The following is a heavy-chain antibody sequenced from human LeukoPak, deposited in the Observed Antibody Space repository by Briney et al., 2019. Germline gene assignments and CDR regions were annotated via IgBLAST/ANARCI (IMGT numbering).Heavy chain of an antibody. V-gene: IGHV4-34*01. D-gene: IGHD1-14*01. CDR3: ARRNQPRLYDYYYGMDV. J-gene: IGHJ6*02. CDR1: GGSFSGYY. CDR2: INHSGST. Sequence: SETLSLTCAVYGGSFSGYYWNWIRQPPGKGLEWIGEINHSGSTNYNPSLKSRVTISVDTSKNQFSLKLSSVTAADTAVYYCARRNQPRLYDYYYGMDVWGQGTTVTVSS.